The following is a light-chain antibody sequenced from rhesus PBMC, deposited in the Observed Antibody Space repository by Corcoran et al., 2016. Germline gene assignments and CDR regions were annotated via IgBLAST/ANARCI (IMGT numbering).Light chain of an antibody. Sequence: DIVMTQSPDSLAVSLGERVTINCKSSQSLVYRSNNKNYLAWDQQKPGQSSKLLIYGASTRASGVPNRFRGGGSGTDFTLAISGLQAEDVAVYYCQQYYSTPLTFGGGTKVEIK. V-gene: IGKV4-1*01. CDR1: QSLVYRSNNKNY. J-gene: IGKJ4*01. CDR3: QQYYSTPLT. CDR2: GAS.